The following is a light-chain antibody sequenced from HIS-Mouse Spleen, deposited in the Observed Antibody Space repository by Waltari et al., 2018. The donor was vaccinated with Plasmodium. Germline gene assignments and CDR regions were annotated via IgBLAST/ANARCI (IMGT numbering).Light chain of an antibody. Sequence: EIVLTQSPGTLSLSPGERATLSCRASQSVSSSYLAWYQQKPGQAPRLLIYGAASRATGIPVRFSGSWSGTDVTLTISRLGPEDFAVYYCQQYGSSPYTFGQGTKLEIK. CDR1: QSVSSSY. V-gene: IGKV3-20*01. J-gene: IGKJ2*01. CDR2: GAA. CDR3: QQYGSSPYT.